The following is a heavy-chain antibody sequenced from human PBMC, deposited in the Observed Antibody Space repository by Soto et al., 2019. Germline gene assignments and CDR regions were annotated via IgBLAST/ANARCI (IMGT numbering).Heavy chain of an antibody. D-gene: IGHD4-17*01. CDR2: LYYTGST. Sequence: QVQLQESGPGLVRPSETLSLTCTVSGGSISSHYWSWVRQPPGKGLEWIGYLYYTGSTNYNASLTSQVTMSLETSEIEFSRMLPSVTSAHTAVYYCARVGATVTSQALGFDHWGQGILVTVSS. CDR3: ARVGATVTSQALGFDH. J-gene: IGHJ4*02. CDR1: GGSISSHY. V-gene: IGHV4-59*11.